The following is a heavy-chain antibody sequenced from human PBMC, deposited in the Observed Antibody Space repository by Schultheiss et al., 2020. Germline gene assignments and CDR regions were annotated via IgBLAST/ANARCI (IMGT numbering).Heavy chain of an antibody. CDR2: ISYDGSNK. CDR1: GFSLSSYA. J-gene: IGHJ5*02. Sequence: GGSLRLSCVGSGFSLSSYAMHWFRQAPGKGLEWVAVISYDGSNKYYADSVKGRFTISRDNSKNTLYLQMSSLRAEDTAVYYCVKDRSYDFWSGYSNWFDPWGQGTLVTVSS. D-gene: IGHD3-3*01. CDR3: VKDRSYDFWSGYSNWFDP. V-gene: IGHV3-30*14.